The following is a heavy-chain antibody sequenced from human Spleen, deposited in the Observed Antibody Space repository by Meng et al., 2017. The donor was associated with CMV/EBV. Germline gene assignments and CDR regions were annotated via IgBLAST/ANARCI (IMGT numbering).Heavy chain of an antibody. V-gene: IGHV1-2*02. J-gene: IGHJ6*02. CDR2: INPNSGGT. Sequence: ASVKVSCKASGYTFTGYYMHWVRQAPGQGLEWMGWINPNSGGTNYAQKFQGRVTMTRDTSISTAYMELSRLRSDDTAVYYCARGGLRFLEWLKYTMDVWGQGTTVTVSS. CDR3: ARGGLRFLEWLKYTMDV. D-gene: IGHD3-3*01. CDR1: GYTFTGYY.